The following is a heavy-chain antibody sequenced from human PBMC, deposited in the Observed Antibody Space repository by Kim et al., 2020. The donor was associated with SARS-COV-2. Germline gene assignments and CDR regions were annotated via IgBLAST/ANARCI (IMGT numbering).Heavy chain of an antibody. V-gene: IGHV3-30*07. J-gene: IGHJ6*02. D-gene: IGHD4-17*01. Sequence: RFTISKDNSKNTLYLQMNSLRAEDTAVYYCARTMYGDPTPPSYYYYGMDVWGQGTTVTVSS. CDR3: ARTMYGDPTPPSYYYYGMDV.